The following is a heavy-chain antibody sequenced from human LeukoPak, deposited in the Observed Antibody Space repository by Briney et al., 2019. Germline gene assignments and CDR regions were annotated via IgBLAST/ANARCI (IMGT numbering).Heavy chain of an antibody. V-gene: IGHV4-30-4*01. CDR2: IYYSGST. Sequence: SQTLSLTCTVSGGSISSGDYYWSWIRQPPGKGLEWIGYIYYSGSTYYNPSLKSRVTISVDTSKNQLSLKLSSVTAADTAVYYCARDKRSDYYDSVLTWGQGTLVTVSS. D-gene: IGHD3-22*01. J-gene: IGHJ5*02. CDR3: ARDKRSDYYDSVLT. CDR1: GGSISSGDYY.